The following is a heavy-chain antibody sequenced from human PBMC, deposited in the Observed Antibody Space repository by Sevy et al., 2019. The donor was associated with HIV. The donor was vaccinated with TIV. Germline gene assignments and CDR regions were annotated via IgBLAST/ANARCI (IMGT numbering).Heavy chain of an antibody. Sequence: GGSLRLSCGASGFTFSRYSMNWVRQAPGKGLEWVSYISSSGHYIQYADSVRGRFTISRDNARDSLDLQMNSLRAEDTAGYFCVRWDYSTSGNWFDPWGQGTLVTVSS. D-gene: IGHD6-13*01. CDR2: ISSSGHYI. V-gene: IGHV3-21*01. J-gene: IGHJ5*02. CDR1: GFTFSRYS. CDR3: VRWDYSTSGNWFDP.